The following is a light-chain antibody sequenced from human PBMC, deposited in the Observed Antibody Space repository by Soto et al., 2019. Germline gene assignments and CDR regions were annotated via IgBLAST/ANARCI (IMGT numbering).Light chain of an antibody. CDR1: QSVSIR. J-gene: IGKJ1*01. CDR3: QQYNSYRA. CDR2: RAS. Sequence: GDRVTITCRASQSVSIRLAWYQHKAGKAPNLLIHRASSLEDGVSSRFSGSGSGTEFTLTISSLQPDDSATYYCQQYNSYRAFGQGTKVDIK. V-gene: IGKV1-5*03.